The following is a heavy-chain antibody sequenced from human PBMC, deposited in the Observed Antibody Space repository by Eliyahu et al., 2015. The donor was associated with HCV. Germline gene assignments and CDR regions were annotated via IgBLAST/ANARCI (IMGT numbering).Heavy chain of an antibody. CDR2: IYWNDDQ. CDR1: GFSLTTSGVG. J-gene: IGHJ2*01. D-gene: IGHD2-21*01. CDR3: ARTYWPFDV. V-gene: IGHV2-5*01. Sequence: QITLTESGPTQVKPTQTLTLTCTFSGFSLTTSGVGVGWFRQPPGKAPEWLGTIYWNDDQRYSPSLKNRLTITKDTSQEQVVLTMTNMDPVDTATYFCARTYWPFDVWGRGSLVTVSS.